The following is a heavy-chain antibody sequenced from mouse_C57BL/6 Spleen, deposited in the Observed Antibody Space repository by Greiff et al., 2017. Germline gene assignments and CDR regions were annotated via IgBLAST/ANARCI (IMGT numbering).Heavy chain of an antibody. J-gene: IGHJ1*03. D-gene: IGHD1-1*01. Sequence: EVQRVESGPELVKPGASVKIPCKASGYTFTDYNMDWVKQSHGKSLEWIGDINPNNGGTIYNQKFKGKATLTVDKSSSTAYMELRSLTSEDTAVYYCARNYYGSGYFDVWGTGTTVTVSS. CDR3: ARNYYGSGYFDV. CDR1: GYTFTDYN. CDR2: INPNNGGT. V-gene: IGHV1-18*01.